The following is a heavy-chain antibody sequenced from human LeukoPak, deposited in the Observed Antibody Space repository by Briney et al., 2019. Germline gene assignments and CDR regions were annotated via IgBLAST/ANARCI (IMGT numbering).Heavy chain of an antibody. CDR1: GGSISSHY. D-gene: IGHD2-2*01. V-gene: IGHV4-59*11. CDR3: AREGPFYCSSTSCPAFDI. CDR2: IYYSGST. J-gene: IGHJ3*02. Sequence: PSETLSLTCTVSGGSISSHYWSWIRQPPGKGLEWIGYIYYSGSTNYNPSLKSRVTISVDTSKNQFSLKLSSVTAADTAVYYCAREGPFYCSSTSCPAFDIWGQGTMVTVSS.